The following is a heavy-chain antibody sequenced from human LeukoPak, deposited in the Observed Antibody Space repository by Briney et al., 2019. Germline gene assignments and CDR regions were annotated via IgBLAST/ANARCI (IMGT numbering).Heavy chain of an antibody. CDR3: AREIGDYYDSSGYRTYYFDY. V-gene: IGHV4-4*07. Sequence: SGTLSLTCTVSGGSISSYYWSWIRQPAGKGLEWIGRIYTSGSTNYNPSLKSRVTMSVDTSKNQISLKLSSVTAADTAVYYCAREIGDYYDSSGYRTYYFDYWGQGTLVTVSS. CDR1: GGSISSYY. CDR2: IYTSGST. J-gene: IGHJ4*02. D-gene: IGHD3-22*01.